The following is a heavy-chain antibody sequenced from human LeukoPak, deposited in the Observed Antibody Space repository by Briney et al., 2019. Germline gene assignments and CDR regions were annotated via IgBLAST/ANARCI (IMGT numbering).Heavy chain of an antibody. CDR3: ARDSAVAGLFDC. D-gene: IGHD6-19*01. V-gene: IGHV3-66*02. CDR1: GFTVSSNY. J-gene: IGHJ4*02. Sequence: GGSLRLSCAASGFTVSSNYMSWVRQAPGKGLEWVSVIYSGGSTYYADSVKGRFTISRDNSKNTLYLQMNSLRAEDTAVYYCARDSAVAGLFDCWGQGTLVTVSS. CDR2: IYSGGST.